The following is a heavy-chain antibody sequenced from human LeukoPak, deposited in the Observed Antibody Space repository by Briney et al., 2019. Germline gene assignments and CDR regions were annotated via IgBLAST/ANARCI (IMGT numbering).Heavy chain of an antibody. Sequence: GGSLRLSCAASGFTFSSYAMSWVRQAPGKGLEWVSAISGSGGSTYYADSVKGRFTISRDNSKNTLYLQMNSLRAEDTAVYYCAKDGGSGWVYNWFDPWGQGTLVTVSS. D-gene: IGHD6-19*01. CDR3: AKDGGSGWVYNWFDP. CDR2: ISGSGGST. CDR1: GFTFSSYA. J-gene: IGHJ5*02. V-gene: IGHV3-23*01.